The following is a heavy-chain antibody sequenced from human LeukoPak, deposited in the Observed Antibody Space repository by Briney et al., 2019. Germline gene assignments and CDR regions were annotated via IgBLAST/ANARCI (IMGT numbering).Heavy chain of an antibody. D-gene: IGHD3-10*01. J-gene: IGHJ5*02. CDR2: FYYSGGT. CDR1: GGSISSGDYY. CDR3: ARVPASHYYGSGNYYNYWFDP. V-gene: IGHV4-30-4*01. Sequence: SETLSLTCTVSGGSISSGDYYWSWIRQPPGKGLEWIGNFYYSGGTYYNPSLKSRGSISIDTSKNQFSLKLSSVTAADTAVYYCARVPASHYYGSGNYYNYWFDPWGQGTLVTVSS.